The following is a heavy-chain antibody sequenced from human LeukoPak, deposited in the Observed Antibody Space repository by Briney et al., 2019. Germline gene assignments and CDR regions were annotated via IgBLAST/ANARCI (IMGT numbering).Heavy chain of an antibody. Sequence: PGGSLRLSCAASGFAFRSYGMHWVRQAPGRGLEWVAVFSFDGSSKYYADSVEGRFTISRDNSKNTLHLQMNSLRPEDTAVYYCARVDVVTTVLYWGQGTLVTVSS. CDR2: FSFDGSSK. CDR3: ARVDVVTTVLY. CDR1: GFAFRSYG. J-gene: IGHJ4*02. V-gene: IGHV3-30-3*01. D-gene: IGHD4-17*01.